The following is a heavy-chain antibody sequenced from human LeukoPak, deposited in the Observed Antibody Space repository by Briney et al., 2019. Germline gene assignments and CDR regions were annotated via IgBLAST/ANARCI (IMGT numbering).Heavy chain of an antibody. J-gene: IGHJ3*02. CDR1: GSSFTSYW. D-gene: IGHD3-3*01. CDR3: ARVLERRITIFGVVIPRNDI. CDR2: IYPGDSDT. Sequence: GGSLQISRQGSGSSFTSYWIGWVRQLPGKGLEGMGIIYPGDSDTRNSPSFQGQVTISADKSISTASLQWSSLKASDTAMYYCARVLERRITIFGVVIPRNDIWGQGTMVTVSS. V-gene: IGHV5-51*01.